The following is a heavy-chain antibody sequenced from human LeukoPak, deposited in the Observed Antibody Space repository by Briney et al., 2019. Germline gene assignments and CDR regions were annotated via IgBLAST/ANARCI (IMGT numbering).Heavy chain of an antibody. CDR2: VYYSGTT. D-gene: IGHD6-19*01. V-gene: IGHV4-39*07. J-gene: IGHJ4*02. CDR3: ARGTLYRGWSYYLDF. CDR1: GDSISLSFYY. Sequence: SETLSLTCSVAGDSISLSFYYWGWLRQPPAKALEWIGSVYYSGTTSYNPSLKSRVTISVDMSKNHFSLRLRSVTAADTAMYYCARGTLYRGWSYYLDFWGQGSQVTVSS.